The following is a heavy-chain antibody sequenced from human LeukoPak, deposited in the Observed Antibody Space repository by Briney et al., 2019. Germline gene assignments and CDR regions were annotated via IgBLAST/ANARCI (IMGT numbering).Heavy chain of an antibody. V-gene: IGHV3-23*01. Sequence: GGSLRLSXAASGFTFSSYAMSWVRQAPGKGLEWVSAISGSGGSTYYADSVKGRFTISRDNSKNTLYLQMNSLRAEDTAVYYCAKVRGTIFWSGRNWFDPWGQGTLVTVSS. J-gene: IGHJ5*02. CDR2: ISGSGGST. D-gene: IGHD3-3*01. CDR3: AKVRGTIFWSGRNWFDP. CDR1: GFTFSSYA.